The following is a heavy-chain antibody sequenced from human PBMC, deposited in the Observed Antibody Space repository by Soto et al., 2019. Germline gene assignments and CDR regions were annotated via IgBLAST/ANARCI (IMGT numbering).Heavy chain of an antibody. J-gene: IGHJ3*02. CDR1: SGSISSSNW. D-gene: IGHD2-15*01. Sequence: QVQLQESGPGLVKPSGTLSLTCAVSSGSISSSNWWSWVRQPPGKGLEWIGEIYHSGRTNYNPSLESRVTISVDKSKAQFSLKLSSVTAADTAVYYCASPPAGYCSGGSCRGAFDIWGQGTMVTVSS. V-gene: IGHV4-4*02. CDR2: IYHSGRT. CDR3: ASPPAGYCSGGSCRGAFDI.